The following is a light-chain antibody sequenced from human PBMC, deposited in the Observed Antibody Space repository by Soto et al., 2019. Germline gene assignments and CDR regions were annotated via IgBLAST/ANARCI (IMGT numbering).Light chain of an antibody. CDR1: HNVIYS. J-gene: IGKJ4*01. CDR2: DAS. Sequence: EIVLTQSPVTLSLSPGEIATLSCRARHNVIYSLAWYQQKPGQAPMLLIYDASNRFPGIPARFSGSGSGTDFTLTISSREPDDSAVYYCQQRSAWPLTFGGGTMVEI. V-gene: IGKV3-11*01. CDR3: QQRSAWPLT.